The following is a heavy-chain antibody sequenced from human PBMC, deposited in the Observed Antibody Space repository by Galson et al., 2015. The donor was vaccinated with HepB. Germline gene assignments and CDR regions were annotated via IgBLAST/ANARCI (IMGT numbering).Heavy chain of an antibody. CDR1: GFTFSSYW. CDR2: INSDGSST. D-gene: IGHD3-3*01. Sequence: SLRLSCAASGFTFSSYWMHWVRQAPGKGLVWVSRINSDGSSTSYADSVKGRFTISRDNAKNTLYLQMNSLRAEDTAVYYCARDHDFWSGSNHFDYWGQGTLVTVSS. J-gene: IGHJ4*02. CDR3: ARDHDFWSGSNHFDY. V-gene: IGHV3-74*01.